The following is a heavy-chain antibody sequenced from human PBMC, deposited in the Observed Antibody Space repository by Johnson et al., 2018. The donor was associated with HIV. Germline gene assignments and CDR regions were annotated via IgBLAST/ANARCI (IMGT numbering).Heavy chain of an antibody. CDR3: ARDRSKLLYPFDAFDI. V-gene: IGHV3-7*01. CDR2: IKQDGSET. D-gene: IGHD2-21*02. CDR1: GFTFSRYW. Sequence: EVQLVESGGGLVQPGGSLRLSCAASGFTFSRYWMSWVRQAPGKGLARVANIKQDGSETYYVDSVKGRFTISRDNAKNSLYLQMNSLRAEDTAVFYCARDRSKLLYPFDAFDIWGQGTMVTVSS. J-gene: IGHJ3*02.